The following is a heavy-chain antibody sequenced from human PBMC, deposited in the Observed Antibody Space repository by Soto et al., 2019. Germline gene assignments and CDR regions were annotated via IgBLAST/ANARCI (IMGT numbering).Heavy chain of an antibody. V-gene: IGHV4-34*01. Sequence: PGKGLEWIGEINHSGSTSYNPSLKSRVTISVDTSKNQFSLKLSSVTAADTAVYYCARLFCSGDNCYSGWYFDLWGRDTLVTVSS. J-gene: IGHJ2*01. D-gene: IGHD2-15*01. CDR3: ARLFCSGDNCYSGWYFDL. CDR2: INHSGST.